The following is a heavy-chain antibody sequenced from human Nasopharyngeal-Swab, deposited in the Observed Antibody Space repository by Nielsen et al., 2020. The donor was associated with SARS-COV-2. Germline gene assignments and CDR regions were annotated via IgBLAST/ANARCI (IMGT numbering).Heavy chain of an antibody. D-gene: IGHD1-7*01. Sequence: WIRQPPGKGLEWVANIKQDGSEKYYVDSVKGRFTISRDNAKNSLYLQMNSLRAEDTAVYYCARVTYNWNYNRTQLKYYFDYWGQGTLVTVSS. J-gene: IGHJ4*02. CDR3: ARVTYNWNYNRTQLKYYFDY. CDR2: IKQDGSEK. V-gene: IGHV3-7*01.